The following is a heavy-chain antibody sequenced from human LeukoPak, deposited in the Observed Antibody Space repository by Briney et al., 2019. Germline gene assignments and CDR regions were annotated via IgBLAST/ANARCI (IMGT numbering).Heavy chain of an antibody. CDR2: ISSRNIYI. V-gene: IGHV3-21*01. D-gene: IGHD3-22*01. J-gene: IGHJ4*02. CDR3: ARDERDSSGYYLGY. CDR1: GFTFSSYT. Sequence: PGGSLRLSCAASGFTFSSYTMNWVRQAPGKGLEWVSSISSRNIYIYYADSVKGRFTISRDNAKNSLYLQMNSLRVEDTAVYYCARDERDSSGYYLGYWGQGTLVTVSS.